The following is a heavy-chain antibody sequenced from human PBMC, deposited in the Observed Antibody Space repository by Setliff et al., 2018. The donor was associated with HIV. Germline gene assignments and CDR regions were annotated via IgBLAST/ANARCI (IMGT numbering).Heavy chain of an antibody. D-gene: IGHD6-19*01. CDR3: ARAYSSGWYYFDY. CDR1: GGSISRGDYY. J-gene: IGHJ4*02. Sequence: SETLSLTCTVSGGSISRGDYYWNWIRQPAGKGLEWIGHIYTSGSTNYNPSLKSRVTISVDTSKNQFSLKLSSVTAADTAVYYCARAYSSGWYYFDYWGQGTLVTVSS. V-gene: IGHV4-61*09. CDR2: IYTSGST.